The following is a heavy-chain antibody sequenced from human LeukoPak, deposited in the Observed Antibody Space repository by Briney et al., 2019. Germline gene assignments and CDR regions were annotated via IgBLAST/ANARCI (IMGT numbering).Heavy chain of an antibody. CDR1: GFTFSDYY. J-gene: IGHJ4*02. CDR2: ISSSSSYT. Sequence: GGSLRLSCAASGFTFSDYYMSWIRQAPGKGLEWVSYISSSSSYTNYADSVKGRFTISRDNAKNSLYLQMNSLRAEDTAVYYCAGVGGGTTSLDYFDYWGQGTLVTVSS. D-gene: IGHD1-7*01. V-gene: IGHV3-11*06. CDR3: AGVGGGTTSLDYFDY.